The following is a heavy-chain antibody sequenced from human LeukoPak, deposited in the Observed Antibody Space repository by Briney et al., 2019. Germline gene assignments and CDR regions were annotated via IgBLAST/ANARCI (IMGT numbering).Heavy chain of an antibody. CDR2: MNPNSGNT. J-gene: IGHJ6*02. V-gene: IGHV1-8*01. D-gene: IGHD6-19*01. Sequence: ASVKVSCKASGYTFTSYDINWVRQATGQGLEWMGWMNPNSGNTGYAQKFQGRVTMTRNTSISTAYMELSSLRSEDTAVYYRARGLWLDDSYYYYGMDVWGQGTTVTVSS. CDR3: ARGLWLDDSYYYYGMDV. CDR1: GYTFTSYD.